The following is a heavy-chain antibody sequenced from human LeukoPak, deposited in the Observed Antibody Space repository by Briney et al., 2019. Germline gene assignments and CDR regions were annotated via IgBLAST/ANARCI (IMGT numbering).Heavy chain of an antibody. CDR2: IRYDGSNK. D-gene: IGHD6-6*01. J-gene: IGHJ3*02. CDR1: GFTFSSYD. V-gene: IGHV3-30*02. Sequence: GGSLRLSCAASGFTFSSYDMHWVRQAPGKGLEWVAFIRYDGSNKYYADSVKGRFTISRDNSKNTLYLQMNSLRAEDTAVYYCAKDLLGYSSSSGAFDIWGQGTMVTVSS. CDR3: AKDLLGYSSSSGAFDI.